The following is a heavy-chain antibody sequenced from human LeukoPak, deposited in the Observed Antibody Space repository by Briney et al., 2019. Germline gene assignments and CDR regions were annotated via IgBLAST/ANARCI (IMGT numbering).Heavy chain of an antibody. D-gene: IGHD6-25*01. Sequence: GGSLRLSCAASGFTFSRNSMSWVRQAPGKGLEWVSSISSSSSYIYYADSVKGRFTISRDNAKNSLYLQMNSLRAEDTAVYYCARDPFSECSFDYWGQGTLVTVSS. J-gene: IGHJ4*02. V-gene: IGHV3-21*01. CDR3: ARDPFSECSFDY. CDR2: ISSSSSYI. CDR1: GFTFSRNS.